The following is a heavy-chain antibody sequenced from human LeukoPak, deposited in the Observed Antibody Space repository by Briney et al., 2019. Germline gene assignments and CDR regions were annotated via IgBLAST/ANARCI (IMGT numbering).Heavy chain of an antibody. CDR1: GYTFTSYG. CDR2: ISAYNGNT. CDR3: ARARQWLDYYYYGMDV. J-gene: IGHJ6*02. Sequence: GASVKVSCKASGYTFTSYGISWVRQAPGQGLEWMGWISAYNGNTNYAQKLQGRVTMTTDTSTSTAYMELRSLRSDDTAVYYCARARQWLDYYYYGMDVWGQGTTVTVSS. V-gene: IGHV1-18*01. D-gene: IGHD6-19*01.